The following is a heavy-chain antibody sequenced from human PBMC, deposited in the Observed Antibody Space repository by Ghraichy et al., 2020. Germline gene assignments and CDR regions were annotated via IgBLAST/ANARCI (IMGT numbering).Heavy chain of an antibody. CDR3: AKASGYESAAVNRFDH. CDR2: ISCDGSNK. J-gene: IGHJ5*02. Sequence: GGSLRLSCAASGFTFSSYAMNWVRQAPGKGLEWVSVISCDGSNKYYADSVKGRFTISRDNSKNTLYLQMNSLRAEDTAVYYCAKASGYESAAVNRFDHWGQGTLVTVSS. D-gene: IGHD2-2*01. V-gene: IGHV3-30*02. CDR1: GFTFSSYA.